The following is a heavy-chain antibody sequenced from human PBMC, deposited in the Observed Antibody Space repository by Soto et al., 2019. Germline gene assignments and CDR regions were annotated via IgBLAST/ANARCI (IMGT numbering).Heavy chain of an antibody. CDR1: GFSLVTTGMC. Sequence: SGPTLVNPTQTLTLTCSFSGFSLVTTGMCVSWIRQPPGEALEWLARIDWVDDKYYSTSLKTRLTISKGTSKNQVLLTMTNMDPVDTATYYWARSVAVAGRHFDYWGQGTLVTVSS. CDR2: IDWVDDK. V-gene: IGHV2-70*11. CDR3: ARSVAVAGRHFDY. J-gene: IGHJ4*02. D-gene: IGHD6-19*01.